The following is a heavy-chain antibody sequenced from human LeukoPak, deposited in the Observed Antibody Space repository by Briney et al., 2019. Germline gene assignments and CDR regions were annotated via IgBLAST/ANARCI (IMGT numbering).Heavy chain of an antibody. Sequence: GGSLRLSCGASGFTFTTYAMTWVRQAPGKGLEWVSSITRSGCSTYYADSVKGRFTISRDNSKNTLYLQMNSLRAEDTAVYYCANIRGGYYFDCWGQGTLVTVSS. CDR3: ANIRGGYYFDC. D-gene: IGHD3-16*01. V-gene: IGHV3-23*01. CDR1: GFTFTTYA. CDR2: ITRSGCST. J-gene: IGHJ4*02.